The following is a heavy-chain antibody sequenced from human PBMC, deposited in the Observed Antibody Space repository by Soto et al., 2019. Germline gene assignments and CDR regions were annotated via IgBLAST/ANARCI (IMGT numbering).Heavy chain of an antibody. J-gene: IGHJ4*02. CDR3: AKELLWLGESLERYFDY. V-gene: IGHV3-23*01. CDR1: GFTFSTYA. D-gene: IGHD3-10*01. Sequence: EVQLLESGGDLVQPGGSLRLSCAASGFTFSTYAMSWVRQAPGKGLEWVSAISGSGSSRYYADSAKGRFTISRDNSKNTLFLQLNSLRAEDTAVYYCAKELLWLGESLERYFDYWGQGSLVTVSS. CDR2: ISGSGSSR.